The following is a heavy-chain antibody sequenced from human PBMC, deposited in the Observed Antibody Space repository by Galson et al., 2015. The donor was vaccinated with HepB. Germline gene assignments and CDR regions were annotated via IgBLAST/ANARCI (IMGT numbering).Heavy chain of an antibody. CDR1: GFAFSTLR. CDR2: LRRCGRHN. CDR3: ARADSDISGYSVIYAFDM. J-gene: IGHJ3*02. Sequence: APRPSCATLGFAFSTLRMNWVRQAPGKGRGWVSTLRRCGRHNYYPEAVKGRFTISRDNAKNPLYLQVNSLRAEDTAVYYCARADSDISGYSVIYAFDMWGQGTMVTVSS. D-gene: IGHD3-22*01. V-gene: IGHV3-21*01.